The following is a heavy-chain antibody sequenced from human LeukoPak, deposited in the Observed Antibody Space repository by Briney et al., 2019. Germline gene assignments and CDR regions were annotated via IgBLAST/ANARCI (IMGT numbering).Heavy chain of an antibody. V-gene: IGHV4-59*08. Sequence: SETLSLTCTVSGGSISSYYWSWIRQPPGKGLEWTGYIYYSGSTNYNPSLKSRVTISVDTSKNQFSLKLSSVTAADTAVYYCARLAYFDSPPDYWGQGTLVTVSS. CDR2: IYYSGST. CDR1: GGSISSYY. J-gene: IGHJ4*02. D-gene: IGHD3-9*01. CDR3: ARLAYFDSPPDY.